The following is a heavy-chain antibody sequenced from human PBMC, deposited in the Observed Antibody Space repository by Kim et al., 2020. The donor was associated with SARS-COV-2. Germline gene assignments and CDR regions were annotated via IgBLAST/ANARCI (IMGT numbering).Heavy chain of an antibody. CDR2: ITRDGST. D-gene: IGHD4-17*01. CDR3: AREPALRADY. V-gene: IGHV3-23*01. J-gene: IGHJ4*02. CDR1: GFIFSTYD. Sequence: GGSLRLSCGASGFIFSTYDMRWVRQAPGKGLEWVSAITRDGSTFYADSVKGRFTISRDNSENTLHLQMGNLRVEETGVYHCAREPALRADYWGRGTLVTV.